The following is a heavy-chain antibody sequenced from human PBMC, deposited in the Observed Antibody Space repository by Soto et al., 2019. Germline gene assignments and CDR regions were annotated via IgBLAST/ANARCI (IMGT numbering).Heavy chain of an antibody. Sequence: QVQLVESGGGLVKPGGSLRLSCTASGFSLTDYYMNWIRQAPGKGLEWVSYISNSGTIIYYADSVKGRFTISRDNAKDSLYLQMNSLRAEDTAVYYCARGNHHFDYWGQGTLVTVSS. CDR2: ISNSGTII. J-gene: IGHJ4*02. V-gene: IGHV3-11*01. CDR1: GFSLTDYY. CDR3: ARGNHHFDY.